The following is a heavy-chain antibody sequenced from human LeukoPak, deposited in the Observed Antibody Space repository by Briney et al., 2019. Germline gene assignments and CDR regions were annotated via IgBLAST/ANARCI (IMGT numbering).Heavy chain of an antibody. CDR2: INWNGAGR. Sequence: GGSLRLSCAASGFRFDDYAMYWVRQTPGKGLEWVAGINWNGAGRGYVESVKGRFTISRDNAKNSLYLQMNSLRAEDTAVYYCARVPWGEYYFDYWGQGTLVTVSS. CDR1: GFRFDDYA. D-gene: IGHD3-10*01. J-gene: IGHJ4*02. V-gene: IGHV3-20*04. CDR3: ARVPWGEYYFDY.